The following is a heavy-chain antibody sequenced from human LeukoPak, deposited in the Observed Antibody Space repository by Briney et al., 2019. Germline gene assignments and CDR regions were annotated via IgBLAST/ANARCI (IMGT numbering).Heavy chain of an antibody. CDR2: INHSGST. CDR3: AIFNYYDSSGYYYSDAFDI. V-gene: IGHV4-34*01. CDR1: GGSFSDYY. J-gene: IGHJ3*02. Sequence: SETLSLTCAVNGGSFSDYYWSWIRQPPGKGLEWIGEINHSGSTNYNPSLKSRVTISVDTSKNQFSLKLSSVTAADTAVYYCAIFNYYDSSGYYYSDAFDIWGQGTMVTVSS. D-gene: IGHD3-22*01.